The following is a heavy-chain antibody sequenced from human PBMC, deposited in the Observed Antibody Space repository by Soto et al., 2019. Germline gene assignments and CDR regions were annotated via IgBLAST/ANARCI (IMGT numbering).Heavy chain of an antibody. Sequence: PSETLSLTCTVSGGSISSYYWSWIRQPPGKGLEWIGYIYYSGSTNYNPSLKSRVTISVDTSKNQFSLKLSSVTAADTAVYYCARAHAWAFDIWGQGTMVTVSS. V-gene: IGHV4-59*01. CDR1: GGSISSYY. CDR2: IYYSGST. J-gene: IGHJ3*02. CDR3: ARAHAWAFDI.